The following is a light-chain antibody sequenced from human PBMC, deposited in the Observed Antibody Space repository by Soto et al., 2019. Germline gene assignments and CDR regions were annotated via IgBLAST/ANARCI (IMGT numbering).Light chain of an antibody. V-gene: IGLV2-8*01. J-gene: IGLJ2*01. CDR2: DVT. CDR3: NSYAGGDSFDVI. CDR1: SSDIGAYNY. Sequence: QSALTQPPSASGSPGQSVTISCTGTSSDIGAYNYVSWYQQYPGKAPKLIIYDVTERPSGVPDRFSGSKSGNTASLTVSELRADDEAVYYCNSYAGGDSFDVIFGGGTKLTVL.